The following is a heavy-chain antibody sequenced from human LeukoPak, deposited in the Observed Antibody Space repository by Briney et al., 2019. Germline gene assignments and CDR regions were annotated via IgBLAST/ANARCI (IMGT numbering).Heavy chain of an antibody. CDR1: GGSFSGYY. CDR2: INHSGST. CDR3: ARGGYGDNRPFDY. D-gene: IGHD4-17*01. V-gene: IGHV4-34*01. Sequence: SETLSLTCAVYGGSFSGYYWSWIRQPPGKGLEWIGEINHSGSTNYNPSLKSRLSISVDTSENQLSLKLSSVTAADTAVYYCARGGYGDNRPFDYWGQGTLVTVSS. J-gene: IGHJ4*02.